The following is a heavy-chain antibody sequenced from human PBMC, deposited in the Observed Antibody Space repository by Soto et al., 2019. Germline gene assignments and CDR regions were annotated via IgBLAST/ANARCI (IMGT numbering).Heavy chain of an antibody. D-gene: IGHD3-10*01. CDR3: GSNILTSGNYYSYYYAMDV. V-gene: IGHV1-18*01. CDR2: INTYDGNT. J-gene: IGHJ6*02. CDR1: GYTFTNYG. Sequence: ASVKVSCKASGYTFTNYGISWVRQAPGQGLEWMGRINTYDGNTNYAQSFQGRVTMTADTSTNTAFMELRSLRSDDTAVYYCGSNILTSGNYYSYYYAMDVWGQGTTVTVS.